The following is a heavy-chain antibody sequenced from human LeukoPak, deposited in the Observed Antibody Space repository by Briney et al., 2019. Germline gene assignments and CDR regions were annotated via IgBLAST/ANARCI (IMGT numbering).Heavy chain of an antibody. CDR3: AKDRIAAAGTDWFDP. CDR1: GFTFSSYG. J-gene: IGHJ5*02. V-gene: IGHV3-23*01. D-gene: IGHD6-13*01. Sequence: GGSLRLSCAASGFTFSSYGMGWVRQAPGKGLEWVSAISGSGGSTYYADSVKGRFTISRDNSKNTLYLQMNSLRAEDTAVYYCAKDRIAAAGTDWFDPWGQGTLVTVSS. CDR2: ISGSGGST.